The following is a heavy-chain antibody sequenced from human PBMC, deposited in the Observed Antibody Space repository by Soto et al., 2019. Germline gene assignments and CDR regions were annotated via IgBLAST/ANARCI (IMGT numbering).Heavy chain of an antibody. D-gene: IGHD3-9*01. Sequence: EVQLLESGGGLVQPGGSLRLSCAASGFTFSSYAMSWVRQAPGKGLEWVSAISGSGGSTYYADSVKGRFTISRDNSKNTLYLQMNSLRAEDTAVYYCARELVLRYFDWSPSYSWFDPWGQGTLVTVSS. J-gene: IGHJ5*02. V-gene: IGHV3-23*01. CDR3: ARELVLRYFDWSPSYSWFDP. CDR2: ISGSGGST. CDR1: GFTFSSYA.